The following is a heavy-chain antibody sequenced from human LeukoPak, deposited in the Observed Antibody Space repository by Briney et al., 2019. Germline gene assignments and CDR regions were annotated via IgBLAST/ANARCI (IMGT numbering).Heavy chain of an antibody. J-gene: IGHJ4*02. CDR2: INNDGSSR. Sequence: GGSLRLSCAASGFTFSNHWMRWVRQAPGKGLVWVSRINNDGSSRNYADAVKGRFTISRDNAKNTVYLQMNSLRAEDTAVYYCAREGSVAGFDYWGQGTLVTVSS. D-gene: IGHD6-19*01. V-gene: IGHV3-74*01. CDR1: GFTFSNHW. CDR3: AREGSVAGFDY.